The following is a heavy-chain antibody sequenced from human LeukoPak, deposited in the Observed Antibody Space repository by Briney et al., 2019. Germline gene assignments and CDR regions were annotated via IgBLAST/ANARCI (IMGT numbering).Heavy chain of an antibody. V-gene: IGHV4-39*02. CDR1: GGSISSSSYY. Sequence: SETLSLTCTVSGGSISSSSYYWGWIRQPPGKGLEWIGSIYNSGSTYYNPSLKSRVTISVDTSKNHFSLKLSSVTAADTAVYYCARGSSYSSGWYRPPGDWGQGTLVTVSS. D-gene: IGHD6-19*01. CDR2: IYNSGST. CDR3: ARGSSYSSGWYRPPGD. J-gene: IGHJ4*02.